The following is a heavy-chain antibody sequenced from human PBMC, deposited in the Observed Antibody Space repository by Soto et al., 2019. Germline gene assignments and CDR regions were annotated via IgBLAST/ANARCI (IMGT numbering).Heavy chain of an antibody. CDR1: GYTFTSYY. V-gene: IGHV1-46*01. D-gene: IGHD3-10*01. CDR3: ARDLSSPEYYYGSGIPSSGSLNWFDP. Sequence: GASVKVSCKASGYTFTSYYMHWVRQAPGQGLEWMGIINPSGGSTSYAQKFQGRVTMTRDTSTSTVYMELSSLRSEDTAVYYCARDLSSPEYYYGSGIPSSGSLNWFDPWGQGTLVTVSS. CDR2: INPSGGST. J-gene: IGHJ5*02.